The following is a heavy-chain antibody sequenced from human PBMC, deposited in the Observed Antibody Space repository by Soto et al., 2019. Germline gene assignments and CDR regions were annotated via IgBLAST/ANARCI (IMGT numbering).Heavy chain of an antibody. D-gene: IGHD6-19*01. CDR2: IYSSGGT. CDR3: VRVQLTYSSGWSYYYYYGMDV. Sequence: SETLSLTCAVSGGSISSGGYSWTWIRQPPGMGLEWIGYIYSSGGTFYNPSLKSRVTISVDTSKNQFSLKLSSVTAADTAVYYCVRVQLTYSSGWSYYYYYGMDVWGQGTTVTVSS. CDR1: GGSISSGGYS. J-gene: IGHJ6*02. V-gene: IGHV4-30-2*01.